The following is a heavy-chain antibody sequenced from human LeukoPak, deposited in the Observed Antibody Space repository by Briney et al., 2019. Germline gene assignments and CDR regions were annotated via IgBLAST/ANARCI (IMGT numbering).Heavy chain of an antibody. CDR2: INPSGGST. J-gene: IGHJ6*02. V-gene: IGHV1-46*01. CDR3: ARVGAPYYYGMDV. Sequence: ASVKVSCKASGYTFTSYYMHWVRQAPGQGLEWMGIINPSGGSTSYTQKFQGRVTMTRDTSISTAYMELSRLRSDDTAVYYCARVGAPYYYGMDVWGQGTTVTVSS. CDR1: GYTFTSYY. D-gene: IGHD3-16*01.